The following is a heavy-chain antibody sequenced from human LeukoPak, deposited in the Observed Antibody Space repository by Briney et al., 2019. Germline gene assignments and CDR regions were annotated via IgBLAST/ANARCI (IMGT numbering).Heavy chain of an antibody. Sequence: PGRSLRLSCAASGFTFSSYAMHWVRQAPGKGLEWVAVISYDGSNEYYADSVKGRFTISRDNSKNTLYLQMNSLRAEDTAVYYCARDLADCSSTSCYFSDLDYWGQGTLVTVSS. CDR1: GFTFSSYA. V-gene: IGHV3-30-3*01. CDR3: ARDLADCSSTSCYFSDLDY. J-gene: IGHJ4*02. CDR2: ISYDGSNE. D-gene: IGHD2-2*01.